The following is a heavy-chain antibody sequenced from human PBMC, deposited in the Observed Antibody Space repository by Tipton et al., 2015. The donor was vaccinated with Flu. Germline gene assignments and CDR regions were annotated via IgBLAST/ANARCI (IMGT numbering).Heavy chain of an antibody. J-gene: IGHJ4*02. Sequence: QLVQSGAEMKKPGASVNVSCKTSGYSFINYGISCMRQAPGQGLEWMGWISAYNGNTNYAQNLQGRVTTITDTTTSTAYRELRSLRSADTAVFFRARDPAAGEFDYWGQGTLVAVSS. CDR1: GYSFINYG. D-gene: IGHD6-13*01. CDR3: ARDPAAGEFDY. CDR2: ISAYNGNT. V-gene: IGHV1-18*01.